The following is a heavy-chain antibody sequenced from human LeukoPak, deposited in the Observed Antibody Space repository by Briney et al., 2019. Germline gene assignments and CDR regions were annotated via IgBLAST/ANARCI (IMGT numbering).Heavy chain of an antibody. D-gene: IGHD7-27*01. Sequence: PSETLSLTCAVYGGSFSGYYWSWIRQPPGKGLEWIGEINHSGSTNYNPSLKSRVTISVDTSKNQFSLKLSSVTAADTAVYYCVRMTGDRPFDYWGQGTLVTVSS. CDR2: INHSGST. CDR3: VRMTGDRPFDY. V-gene: IGHV4-34*01. CDR1: GGSFSGYY. J-gene: IGHJ4*02.